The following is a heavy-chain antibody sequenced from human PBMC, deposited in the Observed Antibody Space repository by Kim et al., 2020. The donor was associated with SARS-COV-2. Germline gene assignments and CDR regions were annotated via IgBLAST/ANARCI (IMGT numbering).Heavy chain of an antibody. J-gene: IGHJ4*02. V-gene: IGHV4-39*01. Sequence: IFHNGRTTYHPTLKSRVTISMDSSKNQFSLKLTSMTATDAAVYYCAAIFEYWGQGTLVPVSS. CDR2: IFHNGRT. CDR3: AAIFEY.